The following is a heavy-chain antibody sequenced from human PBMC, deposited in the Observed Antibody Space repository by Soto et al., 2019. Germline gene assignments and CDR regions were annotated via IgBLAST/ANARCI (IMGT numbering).Heavy chain of an antibody. V-gene: IGHV3-23*01. CDR3: ANQGSAYSYEDY. J-gene: IGHJ4*02. Sequence: EMQLLESGGGLVQPGGSLRLSCAASGFTFSRYAMSWVRQAPGKGLEWVSGISSTGGSTYYADSVKGRFTISRDNSKNTLYLQMNSLRVEDTAVYYCANQGSAYSYEDYWGQGTLVTVSS. D-gene: IGHD5-18*01. CDR2: ISSTGGST. CDR1: GFTFSRYA.